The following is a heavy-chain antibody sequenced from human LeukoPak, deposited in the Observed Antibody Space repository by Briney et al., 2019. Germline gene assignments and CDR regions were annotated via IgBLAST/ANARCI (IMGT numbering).Heavy chain of an antibody. V-gene: IGHV3-30*02. J-gene: IGHJ4*02. D-gene: IGHD4-17*01. CDR1: GFSFSQYA. CDR3: AKDLTVTKGYFDY. Sequence: PGGSLRLSCAASGFSFSQYAMHWVRQAPGKGLEWVAVIWFDGRQTFYADSVKGRFTISRDNSKNTLYLQMNSLRAEDTAVYYCAKDLTVTKGYFDYWGQGTLVTASS. CDR2: IWFDGRQT.